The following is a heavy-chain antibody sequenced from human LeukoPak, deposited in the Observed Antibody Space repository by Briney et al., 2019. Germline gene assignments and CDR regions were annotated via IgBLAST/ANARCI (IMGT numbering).Heavy chain of an antibody. J-gene: IGHJ4*02. CDR1: GFTVSSNS. V-gene: IGHV3-53*05. CDR3: ASSTYYYGSGRSDY. CDR2: LYSGGST. Sequence: PGGSLRLSCAVSGFTVSSNSMSWVRQAPGKGPYWVSVLYSGGSTYYADSVKGRFTISRDNSKNTLYLQMNSLRAEDTAVYYCASSTYYYGSGRSDYWGQGTLVTVSS. D-gene: IGHD3-10*01.